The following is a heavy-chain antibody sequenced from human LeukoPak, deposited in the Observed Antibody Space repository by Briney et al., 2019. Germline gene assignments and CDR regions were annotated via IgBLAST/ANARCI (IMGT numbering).Heavy chain of an antibody. V-gene: IGHV4-59*08. CDR1: GGSISNYY. D-gene: IGHD6-19*01. Sequence: SETLSLTCTVSGGSISNYYWSWIRQAPGKGLEWVGSIYYSGSTNYNPSLKSRVTISVDTSKNKFSLKLSSVTDGVTDVYYCARHDAGKWLPYFDYWGRGTLVTVSS. CDR2: IYYSGST. J-gene: IGHJ4*02. CDR3: ARHDAGKWLPYFDY.